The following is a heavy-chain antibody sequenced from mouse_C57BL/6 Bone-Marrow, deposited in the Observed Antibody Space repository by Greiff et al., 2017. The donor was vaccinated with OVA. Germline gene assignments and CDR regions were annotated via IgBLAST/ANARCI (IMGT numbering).Heavy chain of an antibody. CDR2: IDPENGDT. D-gene: IGHD1-1*01. Sequence: EVQLQQSGAELVRPGASVKLSCTASGFNIQDDYMHWVKQRPEQGLEWIGWIDPENGDTEYASKFQGKATITADTSSNTAYLQLSSLTSEDTAVYYCTTYGSSYPYAMDYWGQGTSVTVSS. CDR3: TTYGSSYPYAMDY. V-gene: IGHV14-4*01. CDR1: GFNIQDDY. J-gene: IGHJ4*01.